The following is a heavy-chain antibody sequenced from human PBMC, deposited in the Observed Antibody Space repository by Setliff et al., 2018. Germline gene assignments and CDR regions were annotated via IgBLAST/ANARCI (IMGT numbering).Heavy chain of an antibody. Sequence: SGGSLRLSCAASGFTFSSYWMHWVRQAPGKGLVWVSRVNSDGSSTTYADSVKGRFTMSRDNANNALYLQMNSLTAEDTAVYYCAREMEAAGQRAFDIWGQGTMVTVSS. CDR2: VNSDGSST. J-gene: IGHJ3*02. CDR3: AREMEAAGQRAFDI. V-gene: IGHV3-74*01. CDR1: GFTFSSYW. D-gene: IGHD6-13*01.